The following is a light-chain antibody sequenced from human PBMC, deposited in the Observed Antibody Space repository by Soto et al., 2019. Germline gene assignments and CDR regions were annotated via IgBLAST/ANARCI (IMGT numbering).Light chain of an antibody. CDR3: QQYNDWPRT. Sequence: EIVMTQSPATLSVSPGESVTLSCRASQLFSSNLAWYQRRPGQAPRLLIYGSSTRATGVPPRFSGSASGTEFTLAISSLQSEDLGVYYCQQYNDWPRTFGQGTRLEIK. CDR2: GSS. J-gene: IGKJ5*01. V-gene: IGKV3-15*01. CDR1: QLFSSN.